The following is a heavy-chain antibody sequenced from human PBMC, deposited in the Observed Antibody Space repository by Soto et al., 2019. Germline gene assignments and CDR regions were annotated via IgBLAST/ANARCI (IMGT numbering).Heavy chain of an antibody. V-gene: IGHV1-69*13. CDR2: IIPIFGTA. D-gene: IGHD6-19*01. CDR1: GGTFSNYA. J-gene: IGHJ4*02. Sequence: SVKVSCKASGGTFSNYAISWVRQAPGQGLEWMGGIIPIFGTANYAQKFQGRVTITADESTSTAYMELSSLRSEDTAVYYCARAATAEAGSYDYWGQGTLVTVSS. CDR3: ARAATAEAGSYDY.